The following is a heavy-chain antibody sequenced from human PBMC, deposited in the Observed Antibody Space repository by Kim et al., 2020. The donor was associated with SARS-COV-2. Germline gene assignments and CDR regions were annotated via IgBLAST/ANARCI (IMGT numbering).Heavy chain of an antibody. J-gene: IGHJ6*02. CDR3: ARKARGDYYDSSGYYYYYYGMDV. CDR1: GGTFSSYA. V-gene: IGHV1-69*13. Sequence: SVKVSCKASGGTFSSYAISWVRQAPGQGLEWMGGIIPIFGTANYAQKFQGRVTITADESTSTAYMELSSLRSEDTAVYYCARKARGDYYDSSGYYYYYYGMDVWGQGTTVTVSS. CDR2: IIPIFGTA. D-gene: IGHD3-22*01.